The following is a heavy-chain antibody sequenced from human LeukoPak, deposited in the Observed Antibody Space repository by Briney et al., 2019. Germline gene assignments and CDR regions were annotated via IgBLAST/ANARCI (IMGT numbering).Heavy chain of an antibody. Sequence: ASVKVSCRASGYTFTSYAMHWVRQAPGQRLEWMGWINAGNGNTKYSQKLQGRVTMTTDTSTSTAYMELRSLRSDDTAVYYCARDLPSYSSGSPFFDYWGQGTLVTVSS. CDR3: ARDLPSYSSGSPFFDY. J-gene: IGHJ4*02. CDR2: INAGNGNT. D-gene: IGHD6-19*01. CDR1: GYTFTSYA. V-gene: IGHV1-3*01.